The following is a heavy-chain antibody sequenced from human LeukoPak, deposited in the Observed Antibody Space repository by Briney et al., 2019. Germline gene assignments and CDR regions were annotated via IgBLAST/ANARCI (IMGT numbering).Heavy chain of an antibody. Sequence: GGSLRLSCAASGFISDDHGMNWVRQAPGKGLEWVSGINWSGGSTSYADSVKGRFTISRDNAKNPLYLQMNSLRAEDTAVYYCAELGITMIGGVWGKGTTVTISS. D-gene: IGHD3-10*02. CDR3: AELGITMIGGV. CDR1: GFISDDHG. CDR2: INWSGGST. V-gene: IGHV3-20*04. J-gene: IGHJ6*04.